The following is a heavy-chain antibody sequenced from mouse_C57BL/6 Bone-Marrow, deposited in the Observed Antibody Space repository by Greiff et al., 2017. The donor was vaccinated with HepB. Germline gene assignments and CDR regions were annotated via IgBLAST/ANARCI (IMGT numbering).Heavy chain of an antibody. CDR1: GYTFTSYG. CDR2: IYPRSGNT. D-gene: IGHD1-1*01. Sequence: QVQLKESGAELARPGASVKLSCKASGYTFTSYGISWVKQRTGQGLEWIGEIYPRSGNTYYNEKFKGKATLTADKSSSTAYMELRSLTAEDSAVYFCARWVHYYGSSYAMDYWGQGTSVTVSS. V-gene: IGHV1-81*01. J-gene: IGHJ4*01. CDR3: ARWVHYYGSSYAMDY.